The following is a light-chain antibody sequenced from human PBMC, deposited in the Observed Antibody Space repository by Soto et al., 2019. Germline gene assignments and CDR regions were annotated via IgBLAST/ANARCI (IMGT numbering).Light chain of an antibody. V-gene: IGKV3-20*01. CDR3: QQYDSLPLT. CDR1: QSVGRNY. J-gene: IGKJ4*01. CDR2: GAS. Sequence: EIVLTQSPGTLSVSPGERATLSCRASQSVGRNYLAWYQQKPGQAPRLLIHGASNRATGIPERFSGSGSGTDFTLTISRLEPEDFAVYNCQQYDSLPLTFGGGTKVETK.